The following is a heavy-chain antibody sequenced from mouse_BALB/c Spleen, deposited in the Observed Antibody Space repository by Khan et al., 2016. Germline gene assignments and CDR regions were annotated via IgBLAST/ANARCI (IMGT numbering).Heavy chain of an antibody. CDR1: GFTFSSFG. D-gene: IGHD1-1*01. J-gene: IGHJ1*01. Sequence: EVELVESGGGLVQPGGSRKLSCAASGFTFSSFGMHWVRQAPEKGLEWVAYISSGSSTIYYADTVKGRFTISRDNPKNTLFLQMTSLRSEETAMYYCARYGSSHWYFDVWGAGTTVTVSS. CDR3: ARYGSSHWYFDV. CDR2: ISSGSSTI. V-gene: IGHV5-17*02.